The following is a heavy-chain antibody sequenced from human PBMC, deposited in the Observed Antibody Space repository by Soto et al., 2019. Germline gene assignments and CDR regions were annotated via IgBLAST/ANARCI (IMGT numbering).Heavy chain of an antibody. CDR3: AREGGYSSSSGLYYNWFDP. Sequence: GGSLRLSCAASGFTFSSYAMHWVRQAPGEGLEWVAVISYDGSNKYYADSVKGRFTISRDNSKNTLYLQMNSLRAEDTAVYYCAREGGYSSSSGLYYNWFDPWGQGTLVTVSS. D-gene: IGHD6-6*01. V-gene: IGHV3-30-3*01. CDR2: ISYDGSNK. J-gene: IGHJ5*02. CDR1: GFTFSSYA.